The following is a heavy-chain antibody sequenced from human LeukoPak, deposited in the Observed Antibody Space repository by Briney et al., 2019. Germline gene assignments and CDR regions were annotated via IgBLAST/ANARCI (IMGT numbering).Heavy chain of an antibody. CDR2: ISSYIGNT. CDR1: GYTFTGYY. J-gene: IGHJ5*02. V-gene: IGHV1-18*04. Sequence: GGSLRVSCKASGYTFTGYYMHWVRQAPGQGLEWMGWISSYIGNTNYAQKLQGRVTMTTDTSTSTAYMELRSLRSDDTAVYYCARDDYGDSKGRFDPWGQGTLVTVSS. D-gene: IGHD4-17*01. CDR3: ARDDYGDSKGRFDP.